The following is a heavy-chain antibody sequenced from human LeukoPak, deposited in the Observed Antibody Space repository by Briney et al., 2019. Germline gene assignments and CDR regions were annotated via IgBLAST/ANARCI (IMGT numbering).Heavy chain of an antibody. Sequence: ASVKVSCKASGYTFTGYYMHWVRQAPGQGLEWMGRINPNSGGTNYAQKLQGRVTMTTDTSTSTAYMELRSLRSDDTAVYYCARGTDSLWLRPTDYWGQGTLVTVSS. CDR3: ARGTDSLWLRPTDY. D-gene: IGHD5-12*01. J-gene: IGHJ4*02. V-gene: IGHV1-2*06. CDR2: INPNSGGT. CDR1: GYTFTGYY.